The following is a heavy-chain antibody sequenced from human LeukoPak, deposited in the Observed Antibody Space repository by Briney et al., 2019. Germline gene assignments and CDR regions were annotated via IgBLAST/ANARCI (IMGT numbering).Heavy chain of an antibody. Sequence: GASVKVSCKASGYTFTGYYMHWVRQAPGQGLEWMGWINPNSGGTNYAQKFQGRVTMTRDTSISTAYMELSRLRSDDTAVYYCARDYIHYYDSSGYYYHWGQGTLVTVSS. CDR1: GYTFTGYY. J-gene: IGHJ5*02. CDR2: INPNSGGT. CDR3: ARDYIHYYDSSGYYYH. D-gene: IGHD3-22*01. V-gene: IGHV1-2*02.